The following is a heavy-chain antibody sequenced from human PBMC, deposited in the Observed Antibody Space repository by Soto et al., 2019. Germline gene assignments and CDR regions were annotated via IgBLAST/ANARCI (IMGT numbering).Heavy chain of an antibody. CDR1: GYSFTSYD. V-gene: IGHV1-8*01. CDR2: MNPNRGNT. J-gene: IGHJ4*02. CDR3: GREKSYGYADY. D-gene: IGHD5-18*01. Sequence: QVQLVQSGAEVKKPGASVKVSCKASGYSFTSYDINWVRQATGQGLEWMGWMNPNRGNTGYAPKFQGRVTMTRNTSISKAYMELSSMRSEDTAVYYCGREKSYGYADYWGQGTVVTVSS.